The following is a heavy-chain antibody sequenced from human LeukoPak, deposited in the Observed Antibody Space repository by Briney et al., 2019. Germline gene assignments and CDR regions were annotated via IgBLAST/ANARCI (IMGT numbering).Heavy chain of an antibody. Sequence: GGSLRLSCAASGFTFSSYEMNWVRQAPGKGLEWVSYINSDGSTIYYADSVKGRFTISRDNAKNSLSLQMNSLRAEDTAVYYCARMHRGGELSLPFFDYWGQGTLVTVSS. CDR1: GFTFSSYE. CDR2: INSDGSTI. CDR3: ARMHRGGELSLPFFDY. D-gene: IGHD3-16*02. V-gene: IGHV3-48*03. J-gene: IGHJ4*02.